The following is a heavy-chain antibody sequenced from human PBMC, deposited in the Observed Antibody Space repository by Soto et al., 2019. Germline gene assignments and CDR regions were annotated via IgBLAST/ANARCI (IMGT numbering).Heavy chain of an antibody. CDR2: NSYSGST. V-gene: IGHV4-59*08. D-gene: IGHD3-16*02. CDR1: GGSTSSYY. CDR3: ARTPRPEGSYRPIDY. J-gene: IGHJ4*02. Sequence: SETLSLTCTVTGGSTSSYYWSWLRQPPGKGLEWIGYNSYSGSTDYNPSLKSRVTISVDTSKNQFSLKLSSVTAADTAVYYCARTPRPEGSYRPIDYWGQGTLVTVSS.